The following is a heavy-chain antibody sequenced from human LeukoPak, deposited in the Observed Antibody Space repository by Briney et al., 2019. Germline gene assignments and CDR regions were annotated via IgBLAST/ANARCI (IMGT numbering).Heavy chain of an antibody. Sequence: GGSLRLSCATSGFTFSTYWMNWVRQAPGKGLEWVANIKQDGSEKYYVDSVKGRFTISRDNAKNSLYLQVNSLRVEDTAVYYCAGGRYCSGGSCSWFDPWGQGTLVTVSS. J-gene: IGHJ5*02. CDR1: GFTFSTYW. CDR3: AGGRYCSGGSCSWFDP. V-gene: IGHV3-7*04. CDR2: IKQDGSEK. D-gene: IGHD2-15*01.